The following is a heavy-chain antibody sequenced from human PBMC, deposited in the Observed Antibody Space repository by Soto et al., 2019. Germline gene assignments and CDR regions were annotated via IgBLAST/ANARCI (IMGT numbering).Heavy chain of an antibody. CDR3: ARLSALGVAPPYYFDY. J-gene: IGHJ4*02. V-gene: IGHV4-39*01. D-gene: IGHD3-3*01. CDR1: GGFVSSSSYS. Sequence: SETLSLTCSVSGGFVSSSSYSWGWIRQSPGKGLEWIGTIYSSENTYYNPSLLSRVTISVDTSKNEFSLRLSSVTAADTAVYYCARLSALGVAPPYYFDYWGQGTLVTVSS. CDR2: IYSSENT.